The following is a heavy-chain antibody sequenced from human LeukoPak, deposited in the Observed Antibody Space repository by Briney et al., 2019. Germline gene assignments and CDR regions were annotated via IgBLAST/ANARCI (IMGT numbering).Heavy chain of an antibody. CDR3: ARESEMATIRGGSAEIFFDL. D-gene: IGHD5-24*01. CDR2: IYYSGST. V-gene: IGHV4-59*01. CDR1: GGSISSYY. Sequence: SETLSLTCTVSGGSISSYYWSWIRQPPGKGLEWIGYIYYSGSTNYNPSLKSRVTISVDTSKNQFSLKLSSVTAADTAVYYCARESEMATIRGGSAEIFFDLWGRGTLVTVSS. J-gene: IGHJ2*01.